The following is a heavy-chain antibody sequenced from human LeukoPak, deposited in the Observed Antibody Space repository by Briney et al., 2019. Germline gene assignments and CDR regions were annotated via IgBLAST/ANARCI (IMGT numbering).Heavy chain of an antibody. J-gene: IGHJ4*02. Sequence: SETLSLTCAVYGGAFSGYYWSWIRQPPGKGLEWIGEINHSGSTDYNPSLKSRVTMSVDTSKNQFSLRLSSVTAADTAVYYCARKNITMIKGTLFDYWGQGILVTVSS. D-gene: IGHD3-22*01. V-gene: IGHV4-34*01. CDR2: INHSGST. CDR1: GGAFSGYY. CDR3: ARKNITMIKGTLFDY.